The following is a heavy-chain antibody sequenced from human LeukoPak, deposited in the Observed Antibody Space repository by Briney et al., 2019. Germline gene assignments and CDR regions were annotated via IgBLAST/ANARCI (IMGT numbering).Heavy chain of an antibody. CDR3: ARSPARCSSTSCYVDY. D-gene: IGHD2-2*01. Sequence: SETLSLTCAVYGGSFSGYYWSWIRQPAGKGLEWIGRIYTSGSTNYNPSLKSRVTMSVDTSKNQFSLKLSSVTAADTAVYYCARSPARCSSTSCYVDYWGQGTLVTVSS. V-gene: IGHV4-59*10. CDR2: IYTSGST. J-gene: IGHJ4*02. CDR1: GGSFSGYY.